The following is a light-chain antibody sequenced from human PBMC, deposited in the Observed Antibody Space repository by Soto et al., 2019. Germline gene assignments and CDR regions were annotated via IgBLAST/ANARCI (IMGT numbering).Light chain of an antibody. CDR3: QQYDNWPQT. CDR2: DAS. J-gene: IGKJ1*01. Sequence: EFVLTQSPGTLSLSPGERASLSCRASQTVRNNYLAGYQQKPGQAPRLLIYDASTRATGIPARFSGTGSGTDFTLTVSSLQSEDFAVYYCQQYDNWPQTFGQGTKVDIK. V-gene: IGKV3-15*01. CDR1: QTVRNN.